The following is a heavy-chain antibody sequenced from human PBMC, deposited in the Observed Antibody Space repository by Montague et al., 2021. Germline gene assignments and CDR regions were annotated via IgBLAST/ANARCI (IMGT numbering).Heavy chain of an antibody. V-gene: IGHV4-31*03. CDR3: ARVFSSWYVGWFDP. CDR1: GASFNYGDYY. CDR2: IHYTGYT. D-gene: IGHD6-13*01. Sequence: TLSPTCNVSGASFNYGDYYWTWIRQHPGKGLEWIGYIHYTGYTQYNPSLNSRLTLSVDTSKNQFSLMLNSVTAADTAIYYCARVFSSWYVGWFDPWGQGTLVTVSS. J-gene: IGHJ5*02.